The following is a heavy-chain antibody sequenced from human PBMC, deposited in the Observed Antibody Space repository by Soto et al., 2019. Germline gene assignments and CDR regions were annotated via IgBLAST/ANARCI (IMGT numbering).Heavy chain of an antibody. CDR2: IYYSGST. V-gene: IGHV4-59*01. D-gene: IGHD2-15*01. CDR1: GGSIRGYY. CDR3: ARGRQRYCSGGSCLAGWFDP. J-gene: IGHJ5*02. Sequence: SETLCLTCTVAGGSIRGYYWSWIRQPPGKGLEWIGYIYYSGSTNYNPSLKSRVTISVDTSKNQFSLKLSSVTAADTAVYYCARGRQRYCSGGSCLAGWFDPWGQGTLVTVSS.